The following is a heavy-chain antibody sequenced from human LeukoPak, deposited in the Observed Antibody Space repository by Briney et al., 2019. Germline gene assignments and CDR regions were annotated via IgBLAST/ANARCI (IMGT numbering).Heavy chain of an antibody. D-gene: IGHD6-13*01. J-gene: IGHJ4*02. CDR1: GFTLSSYS. V-gene: IGHV3-48*01. Sequence: PGGSLRLSCAASGFTLSSYSMNWVRQAPGKGLEWVSYITSSSSTIYYADSVEGRFTISRDNAKNSLYLQMNSLRAEDTAVYYCAKGGYNSRIDYWGQGTLVTVSS. CDR3: AKGGYNSRIDY. CDR2: ITSSSSTI.